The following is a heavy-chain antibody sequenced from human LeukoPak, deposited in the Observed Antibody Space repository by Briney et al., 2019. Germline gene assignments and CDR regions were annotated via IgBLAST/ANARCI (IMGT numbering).Heavy chain of an antibody. V-gene: IGHV3-74*01. CDR1: GFTFKNYW. Sequence: GGSLRLSCVASGFTFKNYWMHWVRQAPGKGLVWVSRIDSDGSITIYADSVKGRFAISRDNAKDTLFLQMNSLRADDTAVYYCARGRAGCYFDYWGQGTLVTVSS. CDR3: ARGRAGCYFDY. J-gene: IGHJ4*02. D-gene: IGHD6-19*01. CDR2: IDSDGSIT.